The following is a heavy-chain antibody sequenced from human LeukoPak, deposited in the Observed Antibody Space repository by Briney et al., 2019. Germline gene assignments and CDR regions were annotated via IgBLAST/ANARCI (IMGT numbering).Heavy chain of an antibody. CDR3: ATVTRYHSDGYTSRGYNDY. D-gene: IGHD5-24*01. CDR2: IRPNSGTT. Sequence: ASVKVSCKASGYTFTGYSMHWERQAPGQGLEWMGLIRPNSGTTNYAQRFQGRVTMTRDTSISTAYMELSSLRSDDTAVYYCATVTRYHSDGYTSRGYNDYWGQGTLVTVSS. J-gene: IGHJ4*02. V-gene: IGHV1-2*02. CDR1: GYTFTGYS.